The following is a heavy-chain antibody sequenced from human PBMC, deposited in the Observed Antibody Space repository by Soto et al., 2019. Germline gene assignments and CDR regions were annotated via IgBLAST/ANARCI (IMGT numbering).Heavy chain of an antibody. V-gene: IGHV3-30-3*01. Sequence: GGSLRLSCAASGFTFSSYAMHWVRQAPGKGLEWVAVISYDGSNKYYADSVKGRFTISRDNSKNTLYLQMNSLRAEDTAVYYCAREYNWNEPDAFDIWGQGTMVTVSS. CDR1: GFTFSSYA. CDR2: ISYDGSNK. CDR3: AREYNWNEPDAFDI. D-gene: IGHD1-20*01. J-gene: IGHJ3*02.